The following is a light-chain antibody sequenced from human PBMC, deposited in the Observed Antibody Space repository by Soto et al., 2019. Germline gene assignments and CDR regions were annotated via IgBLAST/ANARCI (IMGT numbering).Light chain of an antibody. CDR1: QSVSSY. J-gene: IGKJ2*01. CDR2: GAS. Sequence: EIVMTQSPATLSVSPGGRATLSCRASQSVSSYLAWYQQRPGQPPRLLIYGASTRATGIPARFSGSGSGTECSLTISSMQSEDFAVYYCQQYNTWPPKYTFGQGTKLE. V-gene: IGKV3-15*01. CDR3: QQYNTWPPKYT.